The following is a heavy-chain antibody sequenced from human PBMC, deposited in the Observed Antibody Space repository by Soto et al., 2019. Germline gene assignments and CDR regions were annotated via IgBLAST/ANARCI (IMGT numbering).Heavy chain of an antibody. V-gene: IGHV4-59*01. D-gene: IGHD3-22*01. CDR2: IYYSGST. J-gene: IGHJ4*02. CDR3: ARLIYDSSGLDY. Sequence: PSETLSLTCTVSGGSISSYYWSWIRQPPGKGLEWIGYIYYSGSTNYNPSLKSRVTISVDTSKNQFSLKLSSVTAADTAVYYCARLIYDSSGLDYWGQGTLVTAPQ. CDR1: GGSISSYY.